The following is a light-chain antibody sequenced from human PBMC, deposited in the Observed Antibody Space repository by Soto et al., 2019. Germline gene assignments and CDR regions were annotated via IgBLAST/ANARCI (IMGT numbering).Light chain of an antibody. J-gene: IGKJ1*01. Sequence: EIVLTQSPATLSLSPGERATLSCRASQSVSNYLAWYQQKPGQAPRLLLYDASNRATGIPARFSGSGSGTDFTLTISSLEPEDFVVYYCQQRSDWPPWTFGQGTKVEIK. V-gene: IGKV3-11*01. CDR1: QSVSNY. CDR2: DAS. CDR3: QQRSDWPPWT.